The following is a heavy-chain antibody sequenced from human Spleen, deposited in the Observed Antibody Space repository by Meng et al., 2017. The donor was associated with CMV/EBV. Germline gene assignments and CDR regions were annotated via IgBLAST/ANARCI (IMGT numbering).Heavy chain of an antibody. CDR1: GFAFSGSA. J-gene: IGHJ4*02. CDR2: IWYDGSNK. Sequence: ASGFAFSGSAMHWVRQAPGKGLEWVAVIWYDGSNKYYADSVKGRFTISRDNSKNTLYLQMNSLRAEDTAVYYCAKDERDDSSGYPDYWGQGTLVTVSS. V-gene: IGHV3-33*06. D-gene: IGHD3-22*01. CDR3: AKDERDDSSGYPDY.